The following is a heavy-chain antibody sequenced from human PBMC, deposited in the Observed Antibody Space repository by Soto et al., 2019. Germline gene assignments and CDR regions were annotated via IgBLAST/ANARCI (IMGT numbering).Heavy chain of an antibody. CDR1: GFSFSNYN. CDR2: ISSSSGTI. CDR3: ARDDGNVGAFDI. D-gene: IGHD1-1*01. Sequence: PGGSLRLSYAASGFSFSNYNMNWVRQAPGKGLEWVSYISSSSGTIFYADSVKGRFTISRDNAKNSLYLQMNSLRAEDTAVYYCARDDGNVGAFDIWGQGTMVTVS. J-gene: IGHJ3*02. V-gene: IGHV3-48*01.